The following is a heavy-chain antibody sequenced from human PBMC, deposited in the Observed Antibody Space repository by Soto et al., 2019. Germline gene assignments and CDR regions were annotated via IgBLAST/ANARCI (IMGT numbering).Heavy chain of an antibody. Sequence: QLQLQESGPGLVKPSETLSLTCTVSGGSISSSSYYWGWIRQPPGKGLEWIGSIYYSGSTYYNPSLKSRVTISVETSKNQFSLKLSSVTAADTAVYYCERRDQVFEVALGYCSGGSCYPPYGMDVWGQGTTVTVSS. CDR3: ERRDQVFEVALGYCSGGSCYPPYGMDV. J-gene: IGHJ6*02. V-gene: IGHV4-39*01. CDR1: GGSISSSSYY. CDR2: IYYSGST. D-gene: IGHD2-15*01.